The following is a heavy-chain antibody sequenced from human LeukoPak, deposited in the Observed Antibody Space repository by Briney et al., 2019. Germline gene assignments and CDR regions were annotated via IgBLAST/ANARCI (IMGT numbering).Heavy chain of an antibody. Sequence: PSGTLSLTCTVSGGSISSTSYYWGWIRQPPGKGLEWIGYIYYSGSTNYNPSLKSRVTISVDTSKNQFSLKLSSVTAADTAVYYCARHVSLYDSSGYWVYWGQGTLVTVSS. J-gene: IGHJ4*02. V-gene: IGHV4-61*05. CDR2: IYYSGST. CDR3: ARHVSLYDSSGYWVY. D-gene: IGHD3-22*01. CDR1: GGSISSTSYY.